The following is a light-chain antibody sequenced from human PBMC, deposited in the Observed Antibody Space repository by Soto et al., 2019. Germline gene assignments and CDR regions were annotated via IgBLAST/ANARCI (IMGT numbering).Light chain of an antibody. CDR1: QGVRNQ. V-gene: IGKV1-16*01. Sequence: DIQMTQSPFSLSASVGDRVTITCRASQGVRNQLGWFQQKPGKAPKSLIYDASSLQSGVPSRFSGSGSWTDFTLTINSLQPEDLATYYCQQYDNHPFTFGPGTKVDI. CDR2: DAS. J-gene: IGKJ3*01. CDR3: QQYDNHPFT.